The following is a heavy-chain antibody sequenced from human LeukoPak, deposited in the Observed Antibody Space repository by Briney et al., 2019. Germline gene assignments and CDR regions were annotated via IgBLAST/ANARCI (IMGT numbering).Heavy chain of an antibody. Sequence: PGGSLRPSCAASGFTFTTYWMHWVRQAPGKGLVWVSRINSDGSSTTYADSAKGRFTISRDNAKNTLYLQMNSLRAEDTAMYYCARVFSGWYFYFDSWGQGTLVTVSS. CDR2: INSDGSST. D-gene: IGHD6-19*01. CDR3: ARVFSGWYFYFDS. CDR1: GFTFTTYW. V-gene: IGHV3-74*01. J-gene: IGHJ4*02.